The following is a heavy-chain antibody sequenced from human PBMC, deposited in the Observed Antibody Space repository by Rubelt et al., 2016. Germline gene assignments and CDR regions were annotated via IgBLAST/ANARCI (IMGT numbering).Heavy chain of an antibody. V-gene: IGHV1-2*02. J-gene: IGHJ4*02. D-gene: IGHD2-2*02. CDR3: ARSYTSDLDY. CDR1: GDTFSGYY. Sequence: QLMQSGAEVKKPGASVRVSCKASGDTFSGYYVHWVRQAPGQGLEWLGWINANSGDTKYSQKFQGRVTLSRDTPVTTAYRELSGLRADDTAVYYCARSYTSDLDYWGQGTLVTVSS. CDR2: INANSGDT.